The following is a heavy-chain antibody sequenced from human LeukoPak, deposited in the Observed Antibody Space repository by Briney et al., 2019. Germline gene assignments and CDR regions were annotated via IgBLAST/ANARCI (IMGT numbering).Heavy chain of an antibody. J-gene: IGHJ4*02. CDR3: ARVTLRFLEWLSPFDY. V-gene: IGHV1-2*02. D-gene: IGHD3-3*01. CDR2: INPNSGGT. Sequence: GASVKVFCKASGYTFTGYYMHWVRQAPGQGLEWMGWINPNSGGTNYAQKFQGRVTMTRDTSISTAYMELSRLRSDDTAVYYCARVTLRFLEWLSPFDYWGQGTLVTVSS. CDR1: GYTFTGYY.